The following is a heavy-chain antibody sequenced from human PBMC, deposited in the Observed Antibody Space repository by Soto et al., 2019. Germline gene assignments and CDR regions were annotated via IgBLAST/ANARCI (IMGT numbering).Heavy chain of an antibody. CDR2: ISSSSSYI. V-gene: IGHV3-21*01. D-gene: IGHD4-17*01. Sequence: GGSLRLSCAASGFTFSSYSMNWVRQAPGKGLEWVSSISSSSSYIYYADSVKGRFTISRDNAKNSLYLQMNSLRAEDTAVYYCARLPTYGDSPNWFDPWGQGTLVTVSS. CDR1: GFTFSSYS. J-gene: IGHJ5*02. CDR3: ARLPTYGDSPNWFDP.